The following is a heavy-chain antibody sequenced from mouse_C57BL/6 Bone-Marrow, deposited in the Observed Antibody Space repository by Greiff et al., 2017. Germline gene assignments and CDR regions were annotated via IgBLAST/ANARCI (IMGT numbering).Heavy chain of an antibody. CDR2: IDPSDSYT. D-gene: IGHD2-3*01. J-gene: IGHJ1*03. CDR1: GYTFTSYW. V-gene: IGHV1-59*01. CDR3: ARWLLLYWYFDV. Sequence: VQLQQPGAELVRPGTSVKLSCKASGYTFTSYWMHWVTQRPGQGLEWIGVIDPSDSYTNYNQKFKGKATLTVDTSSRTAYMQLSSLTSEDSAVYYCARWLLLYWYFDVGGTGTTVTVSS.